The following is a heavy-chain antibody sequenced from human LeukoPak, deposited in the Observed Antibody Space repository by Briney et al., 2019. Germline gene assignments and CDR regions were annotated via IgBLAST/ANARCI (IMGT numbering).Heavy chain of an antibody. Sequence: PSETLSLTCTVSGGSINNYYWSWIRQPAGKGLEWIGRIYSSGSTNYNPSLKSRVTMSVDTSKNQFSLKLTSVTAADTAVYYCARGLSGSYINWFDPWGQGTLVTVSS. D-gene: IGHD1-26*01. V-gene: IGHV4-4*07. J-gene: IGHJ5*02. CDR1: GGSINNYY. CDR3: ARGLSGSYINWFDP. CDR2: IYSSGST.